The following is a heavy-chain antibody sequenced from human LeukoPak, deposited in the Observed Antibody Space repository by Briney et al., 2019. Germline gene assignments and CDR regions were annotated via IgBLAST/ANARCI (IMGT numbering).Heavy chain of an antibody. D-gene: IGHD2-15*01. J-gene: IGHJ4*02. Sequence: ASVKVSCKASGYTFTSYYMHWVRQAPGQGLEWMGIINPSGGSTSYAQKFQGRVTMTRDTSTSTVYMELSSLRSEDTAVYYCARLGADCSDGTCYSDLKFDYWGQGTLVTVSS. CDR2: INPSGGST. V-gene: IGHV1-46*01. CDR1: GYTFTSYY. CDR3: ARLGADCSDGTCYSDLKFDY.